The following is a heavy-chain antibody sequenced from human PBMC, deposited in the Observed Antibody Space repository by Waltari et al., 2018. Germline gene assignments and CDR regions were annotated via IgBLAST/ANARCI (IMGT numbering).Heavy chain of an antibody. J-gene: IGHJ4*02. Sequence: EVQLVESGGGLVQPGGSLRLSCAASGFTFRSYGMTWVRQAPGKGLEWVSYISSSSTIYYADSVKGRFTISRDNAKRSLYLQMNSLRAEDTAVYYCASGSYSYGLGYWGQGTLVTVSS. CDR1: GFTFRSYG. D-gene: IGHD5-18*01. V-gene: IGHV3-48*01. CDR3: ASGSYSYGLGY. CDR2: ISSSSTI.